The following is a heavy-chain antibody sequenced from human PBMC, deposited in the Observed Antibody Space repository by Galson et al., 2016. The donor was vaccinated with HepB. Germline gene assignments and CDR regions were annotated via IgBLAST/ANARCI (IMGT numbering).Heavy chain of an antibody. CDR1: GGSFNDYY. V-gene: IGHV4-34*01. Sequence: ETLSLTCAVYGGSFNDYYWGWIRQPPGKGLEWIGEINQSGNTNYQPSLKSRVTMSIDTSNNQFSLKLSSVTAADTAVCYCARAVSGFKYCGGDCYLFRNYFDYWDQGTLVTVSS. CDR2: INQSGNT. D-gene: IGHD2-21*02. J-gene: IGHJ4*02. CDR3: ARAVSGFKYCGGDCYLFRNYFDY.